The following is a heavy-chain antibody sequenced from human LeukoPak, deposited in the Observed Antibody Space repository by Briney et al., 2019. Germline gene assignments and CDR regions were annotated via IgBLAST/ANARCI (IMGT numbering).Heavy chain of an antibody. CDR2: ISWNSGSI. J-gene: IGHJ4*02. CDR3: AKGDYYDSSGCDY. V-gene: IGHV3-9*01. Sequence: GGSLRLSCAASGFTFDDYAMHWVRQAPGKGLEWVSGISWNSGSIGYADSVKGRFTISRDNAKNSLYLQMNSLRAEDTALYYCAKGDYYDSSGCDYWGQGTLVTVSS. D-gene: IGHD3-22*01. CDR1: GFTFDDYA.